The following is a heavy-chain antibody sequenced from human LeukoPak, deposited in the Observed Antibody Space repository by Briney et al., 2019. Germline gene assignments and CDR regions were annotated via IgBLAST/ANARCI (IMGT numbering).Heavy chain of an antibody. Sequence: ASVKVSCKASGYTFTSYGISWVRQAPGQGLEWVGWISAYNGNTNYAQKLQGRVTMTTDTSTSTAYMELRSPRSDDTAVYYCARVDGMVRGVILDYWGQGTLVTVSS. CDR2: ISAYNGNT. CDR1: GYTFTSYG. CDR3: ARVDGMVRGVILDY. V-gene: IGHV1-18*01. D-gene: IGHD3-10*01. J-gene: IGHJ4*02.